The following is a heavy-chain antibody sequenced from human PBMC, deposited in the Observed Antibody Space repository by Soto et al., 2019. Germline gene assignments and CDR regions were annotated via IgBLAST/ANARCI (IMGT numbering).Heavy chain of an antibody. V-gene: IGHV4-59*01. D-gene: IGHD4-17*01. CDR3: TRVGGYYGDYPNFDY. CDR2: IYYSGST. J-gene: IGHJ4*02. CDR1: GSSISSYY. Sequence: LSLTCTVSGSSISSYYWSWIRQPPGKGLEWIGSIYYSGSTNYNPSLKGRVIISVDSSKKQLSLRLNSVTAADTAVYYCTRVGGYYGDYPNFDYWGQGALVTVSS.